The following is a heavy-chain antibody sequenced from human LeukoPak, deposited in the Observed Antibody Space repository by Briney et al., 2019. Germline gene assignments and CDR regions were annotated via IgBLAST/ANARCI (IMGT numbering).Heavy chain of an antibody. CDR3: APLEPEVLRYFDWLSPG. CDR1: GFTFSSYS. CDR2: ISSSSSTI. J-gene: IGHJ4*02. V-gene: IGHV3-48*04. Sequence: GGSLRLSCAASGFTFSSYSMNWVRQAPGKGLEWVSYISSSSSTIYYADSVKGRFTISRDNAKNSLYLQMNSLRAEDAAVYYCAPLEPEVLRYFDWLSPGWGQGTLVTVSS. D-gene: IGHD3-9*01.